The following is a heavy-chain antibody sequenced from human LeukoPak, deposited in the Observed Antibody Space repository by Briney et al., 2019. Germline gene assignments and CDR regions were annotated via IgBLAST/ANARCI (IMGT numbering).Heavy chain of an antibody. J-gene: IGHJ4*02. CDR3: ARGGGGDIVVVPAIDY. CDR1: GGSFSGYY. CDR2: INHSGST. V-gene: IGHV4-34*01. Sequence: PSETLSLTCAVYGGSFSGYYWSWIRQPPGKGLEWIGEINHSGSTNYNPSLKSRVTISVDTSKNQFSLKLSSVTAADTAVYYCARGGGGDIVVVPAIDYWGQGTLVTVSS. D-gene: IGHD2-2*01.